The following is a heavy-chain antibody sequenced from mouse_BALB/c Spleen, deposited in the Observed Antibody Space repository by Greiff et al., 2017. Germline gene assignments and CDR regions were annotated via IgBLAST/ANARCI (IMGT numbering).Heavy chain of an antibody. CDR3: ARSSFITTAPYYAMDY. V-gene: IGHV5-17*02. CDR2: ISSGSSTI. CDR1: GFTFSSFG. Sequence: EVQGVESGGGLVQPGGSRKLSCAASGFTFSSFGMHWVRQAPEKGLEWVAYISSGSSTIYYADTVKGRFTISRDNPKNTLFLQMTSLRSEDTAMYYCARSSFITTAPYYAMDYWGQGTSVTVSS. D-gene: IGHD1-2*01. J-gene: IGHJ4*01.